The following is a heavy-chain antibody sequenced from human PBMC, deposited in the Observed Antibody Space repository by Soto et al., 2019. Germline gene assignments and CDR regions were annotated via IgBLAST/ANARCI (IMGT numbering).Heavy chain of an antibody. D-gene: IGHD2-2*01. CDR1: GYSFTSYW. CDR3: ARGPAASLFYYYGMDV. Sequence: LGESLKISCKGSGYSFTSYWISWVRQMPGKGLEWMGRIDPSDSYTSYSPSFQGHVTISADKSISTAYLQWSSLKASDTAMYYCARGPAASLFYYYGMDVWGQGTTVTVSS. V-gene: IGHV5-10-1*01. J-gene: IGHJ6*02. CDR2: IDPSDSYT.